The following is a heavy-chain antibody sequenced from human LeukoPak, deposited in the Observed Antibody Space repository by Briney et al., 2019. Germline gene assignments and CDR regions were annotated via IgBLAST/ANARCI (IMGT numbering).Heavy chain of an antibody. Sequence: GGSLRLSCAASGFTFSSYGMHWVRQAPGKGLEWVAVISYDGSNKYYADSVKGRFTISRDNSKNTLYLQMNSLRAEDTAVYYCVSRGDYYYFDYWSQGTLVTVTS. J-gene: IGHJ4*02. CDR1: GFTFSSYG. D-gene: IGHD4-17*01. CDR2: ISYDGSNK. V-gene: IGHV3-30*03. CDR3: VSRGDYYYFDY.